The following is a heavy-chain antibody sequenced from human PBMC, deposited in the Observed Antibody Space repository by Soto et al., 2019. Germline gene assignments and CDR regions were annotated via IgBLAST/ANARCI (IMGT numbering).Heavy chain of an antibody. CDR2: ISGSGGST. Sequence: EVQLLESGGGLVQPGGSLRLSCAASGFTFSNYAMSWVRQAPGKGLEWVSAISGSGGSTYYADSVKGRFTISRDNSKNTLYLQMNSLRAEDTAVYYCAKAGLRSSWYGGFDSWGQGTLVTVSS. CDR1: GFTFSNYA. D-gene: IGHD6-13*01. V-gene: IGHV3-23*01. CDR3: AKAGLRSSWYGGFDS. J-gene: IGHJ4*02.